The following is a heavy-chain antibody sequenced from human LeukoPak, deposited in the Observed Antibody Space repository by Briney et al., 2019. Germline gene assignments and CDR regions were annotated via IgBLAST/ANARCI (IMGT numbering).Heavy chain of an antibody. CDR3: AKSVVRGVSGGMDV. CDR1: GFTFDDYA. D-gene: IGHD3-10*01. CDR2: ISWNSGSI. J-gene: IGHJ6*02. V-gene: IGHV3-9*01. Sequence: GGSLRLSCAASGFTFDDYAMHWVRQAPGKGLEWVSGISWNSGSIGYADSVKGRFTISRDNAKNSLYLQMNSLRAEDTALYYCAKSVVRGVSGGMDVWGQGTTVTVSS.